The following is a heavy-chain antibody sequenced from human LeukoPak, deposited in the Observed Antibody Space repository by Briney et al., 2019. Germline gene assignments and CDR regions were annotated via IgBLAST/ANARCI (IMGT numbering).Heavy chain of an antibody. CDR1: GGSISSGDYY. CDR2: IYYSGST. CDR3: ARVVPAAILDY. J-gene: IGHJ4*02. D-gene: IGHD2-2*02. V-gene: IGHV4-30-4*08. Sequence: PSQTLSLTCTVSGGSISSGDYYWSWIRQPPGKGLEWIGYIYYSGSTYYNPSLKSRVTISVDTSKNQFSLKLSSVTAADTAVCYCARVVPAAILDYWGQGTLVTVSS.